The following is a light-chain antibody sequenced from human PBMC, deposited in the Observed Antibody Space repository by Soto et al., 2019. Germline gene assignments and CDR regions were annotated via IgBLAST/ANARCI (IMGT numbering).Light chain of an antibody. Sequence: DIQMTQSPSAMSASVGDRVTITCRASQDISSYLAWFQQKPGKVTKRLIYAAASLQSGVPARFSGSGSGTEFTLTISSLQPEDYATYYCLQHKSYPLTFGGGTKVEIK. CDR1: QDISSY. V-gene: IGKV1-17*03. J-gene: IGKJ4*01. CDR3: LQHKSYPLT. CDR2: AAA.